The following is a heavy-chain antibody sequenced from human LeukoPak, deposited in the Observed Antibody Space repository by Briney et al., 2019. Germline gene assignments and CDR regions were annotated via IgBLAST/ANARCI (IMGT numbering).Heavy chain of an antibody. CDR3: ARVLTTGIAVAG. J-gene: IGHJ4*02. D-gene: IGHD6-19*01. CDR2: INHSGST. V-gene: IGHV4-34*01. Sequence: PSETLSLTCAVYGGSFSGYYWSWIRQPPGKGLEWIGEINHSGSTNYNPSLKSRVTISVDTSENQFSLKLSSVTAADTAVYYCARVLTTGIAVAGWGQGTLVTVSS. CDR1: GGSFSGYY.